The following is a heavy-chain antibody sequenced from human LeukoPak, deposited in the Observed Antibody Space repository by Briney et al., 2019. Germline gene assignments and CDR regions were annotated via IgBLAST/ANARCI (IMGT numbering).Heavy chain of an antibody. V-gene: IGHV3-21*01. CDR1: GFTFSSYS. J-gene: IGHJ4*02. CDR2: ISSSSSYI. CDR3: ARDLGSGWYGGDFDY. D-gene: IGHD6-19*01. Sequence: GGSLRLSCAASGFTFSSYSMNWVPQAPGKGLEWVSSISSSSSYIYYADSVKGRFTISRDNAKNSLYLQMNSLRAEDTAVYYCARDLGSGWYGGDFDYWGQGTLVTVSS.